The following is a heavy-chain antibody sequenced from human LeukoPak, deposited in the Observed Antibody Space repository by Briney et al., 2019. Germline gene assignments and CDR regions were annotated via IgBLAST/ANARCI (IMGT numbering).Heavy chain of an antibody. D-gene: IGHD3-10*01. J-gene: IGHJ4*02. CDR1: AGSFSGYY. CDR2: INHSGST. CDR3: ARGGGALLWFGELLQYYFDY. Sequence: SETLSLTCAVYAGSFSGYYWSWIRQPPGKGLEWIGEINHSGSTNYNPSLKSRVTISVDTSKNQFSLKLSSVTAADTAVYYCARGGGALLWFGELLQYYFDYWGQGTLVTASS. V-gene: IGHV4-34*01.